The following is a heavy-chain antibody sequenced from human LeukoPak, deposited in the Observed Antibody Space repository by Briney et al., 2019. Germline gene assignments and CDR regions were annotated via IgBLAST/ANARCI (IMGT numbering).Heavy chain of an antibody. CDR3: ARDIYDSSGYYYPGH. CDR2: ISYDGSNK. D-gene: IGHD3-22*01. CDR1: GFTFSSYA. V-gene: IGHV3-30*04. Sequence: PGGSLRLSCAASGFTFSSYAMHWVRQAPGKGLEWVAVISYDGSNKYYADSVKGRFTISRDNSKNTLYLQMNSLRAEDTAVYYCARDIYDSSGYYYPGHWGQGTLVTVSS. J-gene: IGHJ4*02.